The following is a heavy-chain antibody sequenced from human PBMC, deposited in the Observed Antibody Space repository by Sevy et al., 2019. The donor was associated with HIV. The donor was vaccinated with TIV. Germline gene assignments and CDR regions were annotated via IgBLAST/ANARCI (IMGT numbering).Heavy chain of an antibody. J-gene: IGHJ5*02. Sequence: GSLRLSCAASGFTFSSYAMSWVRQAPGKGLEWVSAISGSGGSTYYADSVKGRFTISRDNSKNTLYLQMNSLRAEDTAVYYWVIDPGGVAAAGTYIWFDPWGQGTLVTVA. V-gene: IGHV3-23*01. D-gene: IGHD6-13*01. CDR2: ISGSGGST. CDR3: VIDPGGVAAAGTYIWFDP. CDR1: GFTFSSYA.